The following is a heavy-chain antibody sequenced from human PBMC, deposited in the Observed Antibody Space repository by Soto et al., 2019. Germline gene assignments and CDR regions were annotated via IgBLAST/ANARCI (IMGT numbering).Heavy chain of an antibody. CDR1: GFTFSSYG. Sequence: GGSLRLSCAASGFTFSSYGMHWVRQAPGKGLEWVAVIWYDGSNKYYADSVKGRFTISRDNSKNTLYLQMNSLRAEDTAVYYCARCTWIQLWLLSPPPHYGMDVWGQGTTVTVSS. J-gene: IGHJ6*02. D-gene: IGHD5-18*01. V-gene: IGHV3-33*01. CDR3: ARCTWIQLWLLSPPPHYGMDV. CDR2: IWYDGSNK.